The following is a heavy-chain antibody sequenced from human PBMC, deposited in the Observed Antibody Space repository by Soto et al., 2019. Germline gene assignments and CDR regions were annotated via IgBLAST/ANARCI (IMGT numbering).Heavy chain of an antibody. CDR1: GFTFSSYA. CDR2: ISGSGGST. Sequence: GGSLRLSCAASGFTFSSYAMSWVRQAPGKGLEWVSAISGSGGSTYYADSVKGRFTISRDNSKNTLYLQMNSLRAEDTAVYYCAKDTGEQQLAIYYVDYWGQGTLGTVSS. D-gene: IGHD6-13*01. V-gene: IGHV3-23*01. CDR3: AKDTGEQQLAIYYVDY. J-gene: IGHJ4*02.